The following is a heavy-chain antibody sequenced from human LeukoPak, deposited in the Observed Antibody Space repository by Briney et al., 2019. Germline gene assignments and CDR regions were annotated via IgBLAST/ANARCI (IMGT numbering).Heavy chain of an antibody. V-gene: IGHV4-59*01. J-gene: IGHJ6*02. D-gene: IGHD5-12*01. CDR2: IYYSGST. CDR1: GGSISSYY. Sequence: SETLSLTCTVSGGSISSYYWSWIRQPPGKGLEWIGYIYYSGSTNYNPSLKSRVTISVDTSKNQFSLKLSSVTAADTAVYYCARGSMYGGYNYYYYYGMDVWGQGTTVTVSS. CDR3: ARGSMYGGYNYYYYYGMDV.